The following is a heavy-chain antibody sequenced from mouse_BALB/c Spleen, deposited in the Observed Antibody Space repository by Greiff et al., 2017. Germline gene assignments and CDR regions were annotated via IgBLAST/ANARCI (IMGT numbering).Heavy chain of an antibody. Sequence: QVQLQQSGAELVRPGASVKLSCKASGYTFTSYWINWVKQRPGQGLEWIGNIYPSDSYTNYNQKFKDKATLTVDKSSSTAYMQLSSPTSEDSAVYYCTRNYRYYFDYWGQGTTLTVSS. V-gene: IGHV1-69*02. CDR3: TRNYRYYFDY. CDR2: IYPSDSYT. CDR1: GYTFTSYW. J-gene: IGHJ2*01. D-gene: IGHD2-14*01.